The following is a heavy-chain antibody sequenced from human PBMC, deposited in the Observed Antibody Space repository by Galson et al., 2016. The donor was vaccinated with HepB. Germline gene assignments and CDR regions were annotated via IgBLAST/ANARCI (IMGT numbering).Heavy chain of an antibody. Sequence: SVKVSCKASGYTFTSYGISWVRQAPGQGLEWMGWISPYNGNTNYAQKLQGRVTMTTDTSTSTAYMALRSLRSDDSAVYYCARGRLVVYARLTVTTHLDYWGQGTLVTVSS. CDR3: ARGRLVVYARLTVTTHLDY. CDR1: GYTFTSYG. V-gene: IGHV1-18*01. CDR2: ISPYNGNT. D-gene: IGHD2-8*02. J-gene: IGHJ4*02.